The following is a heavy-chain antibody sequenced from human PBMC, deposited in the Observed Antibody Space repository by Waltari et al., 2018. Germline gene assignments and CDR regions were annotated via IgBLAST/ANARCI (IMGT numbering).Heavy chain of an antibody. V-gene: IGHV1-18*01. CDR1: AYTFSTYG. J-gene: IGHJ1*01. CDR2: ISAHNGNT. CDR3: ATSVGGNMEFDN. Sequence: QAQLAQSGAEVKKPGASVKVSCKASAYTFSTYGITWVRQVPGQGLEWMGWISAHNGNTNHAQKFQDIVTLTTDTSTHTAYLEMRSLTADDTAVYYCATSVGGNMEFDNWGQGTLVTVSS. D-gene: IGHD6-19*01.